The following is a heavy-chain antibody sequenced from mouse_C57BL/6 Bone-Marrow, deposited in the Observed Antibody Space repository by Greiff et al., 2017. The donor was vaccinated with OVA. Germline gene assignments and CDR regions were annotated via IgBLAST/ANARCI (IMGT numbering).Heavy chain of an antibody. V-gene: IGHV14-4*01. CDR1: GFNIKDDY. CDR3: TVLCDGWGYAMDY. Sequence: VQLQQSGAELVRPGASVKLSCTASGFNIKDDYMHWVKQRPEQGLEWIGWIDPENGDTEYASKFQGKATITADTSSNTAYLQLSSLTSEDTAVYYCTVLCDGWGYAMDYRGQGTSVTVSS. J-gene: IGHJ4*01. CDR2: IDPENGDT. D-gene: IGHD2-3*01.